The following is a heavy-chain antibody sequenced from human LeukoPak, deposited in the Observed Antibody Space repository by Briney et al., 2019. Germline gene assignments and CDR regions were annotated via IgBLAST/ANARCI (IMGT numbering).Heavy chain of an antibody. D-gene: IGHD5-12*01. CDR1: GGSISGYY. Sequence: SETLSLTCTVSGGSISGYYWSWIRQSPGKGLEWIGYIYHSGSTNYNPSLMSRVSMSVDTSKNQFSLKLSSVTAADTALYYCAKHRYSGFAFDPWGQGTLVTVSS. CDR3: AKHRYSGFAFDP. CDR2: IYHSGST. V-gene: IGHV4-59*08. J-gene: IGHJ5*02.